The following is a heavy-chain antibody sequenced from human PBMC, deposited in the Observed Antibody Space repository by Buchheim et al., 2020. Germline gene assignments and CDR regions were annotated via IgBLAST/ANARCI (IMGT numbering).Heavy chain of an antibody. CDR1: GGTFSSYA. D-gene: IGHD2-2*01. Sequence: QVQLVQSGAEVKKPGSSVKVSCKASGGTFSSYAISWVRQAPGQGLERMGRIIPILGIANYAQKFQGRVTITADKSTSTAYMELSSLRSEDTAVYYCARDAGDIVVVPAAIGGNWFDPWGQGTL. CDR2: IIPILGIA. V-gene: IGHV1-69*04. J-gene: IGHJ5*02. CDR3: ARDAGDIVVVPAAIGGNWFDP.